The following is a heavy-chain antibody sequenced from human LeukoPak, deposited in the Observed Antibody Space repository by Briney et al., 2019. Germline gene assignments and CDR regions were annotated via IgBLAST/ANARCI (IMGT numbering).Heavy chain of an antibody. CDR3: AKFDVRGHDY. D-gene: IGHD3-10*02. CDR1: GFTFSSYG. CDR2: ISYDGSNK. V-gene: IGHV3-30*18. Sequence: GGSLRLSRAASGFTFSSYGMHWVRQAPGKGLEWVAVISYDGSNKYYADSVKGRFTISRDNSKNTLYLQMNSLRAEDTAVYYCAKFDVRGHDYWGQGTLVTVSS. J-gene: IGHJ4*02.